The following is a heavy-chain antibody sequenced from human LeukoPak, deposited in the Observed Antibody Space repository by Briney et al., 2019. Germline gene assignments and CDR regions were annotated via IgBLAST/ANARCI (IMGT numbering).Heavy chain of an antibody. J-gene: IGHJ5*02. V-gene: IGHV3-21*01. D-gene: IGHD3-10*01. CDR1: GFTFSNFW. CDR2: ISSSSSYI. Sequence: GGSLRLSCATSGFTFSNFWMSWVRQAPGKGLEWVSSISSSSSYIYYADSVKGRFTISRDNAKNSLYLQMNSLRAEDTAVYYCARWYYYGSGSYPRWNWFDPWGQGTLVTVSS. CDR3: ARWYYYGSGSYPRWNWFDP.